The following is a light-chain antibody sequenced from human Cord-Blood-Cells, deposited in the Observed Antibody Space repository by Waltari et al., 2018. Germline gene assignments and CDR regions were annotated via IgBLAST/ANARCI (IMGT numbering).Light chain of an antibody. Sequence: DIQMTQSPSSLSASVGDRVTITCRASQSISSYLNWYQQKPGKAPKLLIYAASSLQSGVPSRFSGSRSGTDFTLTISSLQPEDFATDYCQQSYSTPWTFGQGTKVEIK. CDR3: QQSYSTPWT. CDR2: AAS. V-gene: IGKV1-39*01. CDR1: QSISSY. J-gene: IGKJ1*01.